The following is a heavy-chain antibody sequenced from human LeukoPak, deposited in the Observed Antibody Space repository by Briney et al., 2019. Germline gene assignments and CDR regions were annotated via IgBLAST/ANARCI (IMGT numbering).Heavy chain of an antibody. Sequence: SETLSLTCSVSGIPLSNYYWNWIRQSPGKGLEWIGYIYYSGTTDYNPSLKSRVTMSIDMSRRQFSLELSSMTAADTAVYYCARGGVVGTMLRGINWFDPWGPGTLVAVSS. D-gene: IGHD3-10*01. V-gene: IGHV4-59*01. CDR2: IYYSGTT. J-gene: IGHJ5*02. CDR3: ARGGVVGTMLRGINWFDP. CDR1: GIPLSNYY.